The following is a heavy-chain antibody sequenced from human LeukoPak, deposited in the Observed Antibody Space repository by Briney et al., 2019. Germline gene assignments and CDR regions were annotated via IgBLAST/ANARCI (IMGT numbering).Heavy chain of an antibody. CDR1: GGSISSGSYY. CDR3: ARVTGYTIEDYFDY. D-gene: IGHD3-9*01. V-gene: IGHV4-61*02. J-gene: IGHJ4*02. CDR2: IYTSGIT. Sequence: PSETLSLTCTVSGGSISSGSYYWSWIRQPAGKGLEWIGRIYTSGITNYNPSLTSRVTISVNTSKNQFFLKLRSVTAADTAVYYCARVTGYTIEDYFDYWGQGTLVTVSS.